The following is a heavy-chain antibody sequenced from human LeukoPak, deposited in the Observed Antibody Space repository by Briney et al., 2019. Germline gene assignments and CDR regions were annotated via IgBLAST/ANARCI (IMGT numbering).Heavy chain of an antibody. CDR2: ISSSSSYI. CDR1: GFTFSSYS. D-gene: IGHD6-19*01. J-gene: IGHJ4*02. CDR3: ASRRGAVAGGIDY. Sequence: GALSLSCAASGFTFSSYSMNWVRQAPGKGLEWVSSISSSSSYIYYADSLKGRFTISRDNAKNSLYLQMNSLRAEDTAVYYCASRRGAVAGGIDYWGQGTLVTVSS. V-gene: IGHV3-21*01.